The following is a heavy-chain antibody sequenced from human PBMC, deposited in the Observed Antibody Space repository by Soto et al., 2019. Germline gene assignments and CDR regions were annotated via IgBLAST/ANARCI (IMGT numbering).Heavy chain of an antibody. CDR3: ARAKSAKLGELSEKTYFDY. CDR2: IMSDGSGT. D-gene: IGHD3-10*01. Sequence: GGSLRLSCAASGFTFSSYWMHWVRQGPGEGLVWVSRIMSDGSGTTYADSVKGRFTISRDNAKNTLYLQMNSLRAEDTAVYYCARAKSAKLGELSEKTYFDYWGQGTLVTVSS. CDR1: GFTFSSYW. V-gene: IGHV3-74*01. J-gene: IGHJ4*02.